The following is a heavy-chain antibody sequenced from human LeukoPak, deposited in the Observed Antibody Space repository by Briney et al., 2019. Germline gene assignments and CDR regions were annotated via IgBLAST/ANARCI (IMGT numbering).Heavy chain of an antibody. D-gene: IGHD3-10*01. CDR1: GGSFSGYY. V-gene: IGHV4-34*01. Sequence: SETLSLTCAVYGGSFSGYYWSWIRQPPGKGLEWIGEINHSGSTNYNPSLKSRVTISVDTSKNQFSLKLSSVTAADTAVYYCARAPSYYGSGSYDDYWGQGTLVTVSS. CDR3: ARAPSYYGSGSYDDY. CDR2: INHSGST. J-gene: IGHJ4*02.